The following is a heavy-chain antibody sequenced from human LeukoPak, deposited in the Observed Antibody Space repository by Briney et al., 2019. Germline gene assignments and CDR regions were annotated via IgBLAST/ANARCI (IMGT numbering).Heavy chain of an antibody. V-gene: IGHV1-8*01. D-gene: IGHD3-10*01. CDR1: GYTFTSYD. Sequence: ASVKVSCKASGYTFTSYDINWVRQATGQGLEWMGWMNPNSGNTGYAQKFQGRVTITRNNSISTAYMELSSLRSEDTAVYYCARGKRLLWFGELLSWDYWGQGTLVTVSS. CDR3: ARGKRLLWFGELLSWDY. CDR2: MNPNSGNT. J-gene: IGHJ4*02.